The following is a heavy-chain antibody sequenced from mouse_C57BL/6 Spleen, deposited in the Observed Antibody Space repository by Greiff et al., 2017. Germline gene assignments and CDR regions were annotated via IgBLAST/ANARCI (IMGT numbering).Heavy chain of an antibody. CDR2: ISYDGSN. CDR3: AREDYGNYYFDY. D-gene: IGHD2-1*01. V-gene: IGHV3-6*01. Sequence: EVHLVESGPGLVKPSQSLSLTCSVTGYSITSGYYWNWIRQFPGNKLEWMGYISYDGSNNYNPSLKNRISITRDTSKNQFFLKLNSVTTEDTATYYCAREDYGNYYFDYWGQGTTLTVSS. J-gene: IGHJ2*01. CDR1: GYSITSGYY.